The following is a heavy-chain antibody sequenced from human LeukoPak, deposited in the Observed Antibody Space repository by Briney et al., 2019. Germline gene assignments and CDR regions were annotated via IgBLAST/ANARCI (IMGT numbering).Heavy chain of an antibody. CDR2: IIPIFGTA. V-gene: IGHV1-69*13. CDR1: GGTFSSYA. J-gene: IGHJ5*02. CDR3: AISPGSSGLFDP. D-gene: IGHD6-19*01. Sequence: SVTVSCKACGGTFSSYAISWVRQAPGQGLEWMGGIIPIFGTANYAQKFQGRVTITADESTSTAYMELSSLRSEDTAVYYCAISPGSSGLFDPWGQGTLVTVSS.